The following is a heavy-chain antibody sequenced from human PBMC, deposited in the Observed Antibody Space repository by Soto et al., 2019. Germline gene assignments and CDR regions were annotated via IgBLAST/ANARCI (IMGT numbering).Heavy chain of an antibody. CDR1: GGSFSGYY. Sequence: SETLSLTCAVYGGSFSGYYWSWIRQPPGKGLEWIGEINHSGSTNYNPSLKSRVTISVDTSKNQFSLKLSAVTAADTAVYYCARDKVVVAATPRAGRQGYYYYMDVWGKGTTVTVSS. D-gene: IGHD2-15*01. CDR3: ARDKVVVAATPRAGRQGYYYYMDV. V-gene: IGHV4-34*01. CDR2: INHSGST. J-gene: IGHJ6*03.